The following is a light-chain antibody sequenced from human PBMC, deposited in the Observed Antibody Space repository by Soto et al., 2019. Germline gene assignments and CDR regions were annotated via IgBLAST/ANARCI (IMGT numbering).Light chain of an antibody. J-gene: IGLJ1*01. CDR3: CSSAGSSTYV. CDR2: EVS. V-gene: IGLV2-23*02. Sequence: QSVRTQPASVSGAPGQASTISCTGTSSDVGSYNLVSWYQQHPGKAPKLMIYEVSKRPPGVSNRFSGSKSGYTASLTISGLQAEDEADYYCCSSAGSSTYVFGTGTKVTVL. CDR1: SSDVGSYNL.